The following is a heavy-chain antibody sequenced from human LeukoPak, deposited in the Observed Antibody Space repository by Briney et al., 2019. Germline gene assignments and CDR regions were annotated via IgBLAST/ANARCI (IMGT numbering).Heavy chain of an antibody. CDR3: TTLYYDILTGPEAFDI. Sequence: GGSLRLSCAASGFTFSNAWMSWVRQAPGKGLEWVGRIKSKTDGGTTDYAAPVKGRFTISRDDSKNTLYLQMNSLKTEDTAVYYCTTLYYDILTGPEAFDIWGQGTMVTVSS. J-gene: IGHJ3*02. V-gene: IGHV3-15*01. CDR2: IKSKTDGGTT. CDR1: GFTFSNAW. D-gene: IGHD3-9*01.